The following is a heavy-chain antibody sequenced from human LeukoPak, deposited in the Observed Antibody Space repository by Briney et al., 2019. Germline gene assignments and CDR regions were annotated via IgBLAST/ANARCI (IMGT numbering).Heavy chain of an antibody. CDR1: GGTFSSYA. CDR2: IIPIFGTA. J-gene: IGHJ5*02. D-gene: IGHD3-3*01. V-gene: IGHV1-69*13. Sequence: ASVKVSCKASGGTFSSYAISWVRQAPGQGLEWMGGIIPIFGTANYAQKFQGRVTITADESTSTAYMELSSVTAADTAVYYCARGERITIFGVVIIKGGLDPWGQGTLVTVSS. CDR3: ARGERITIFGVVIIKGGLDP.